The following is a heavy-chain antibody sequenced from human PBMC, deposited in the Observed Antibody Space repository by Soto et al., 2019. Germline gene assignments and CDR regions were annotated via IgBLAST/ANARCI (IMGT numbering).Heavy chain of an antibody. J-gene: IGHJ6*02. Sequence: ASVKVSCKASGYTFTSYDINWVRQATGQGLEWMGWMNPNSGNTGYAQKFQGRVTMTRNTSISTAYMELSSLRSEDTAVYYCARGRHYVTILGVVIMAPYYYYGMDVWGQGTTVTVSS. CDR1: GYTFTSYD. CDR3: ARGRHYVTILGVVIMAPYYYYGMDV. CDR2: MNPNSGNT. V-gene: IGHV1-8*01. D-gene: IGHD3-3*01.